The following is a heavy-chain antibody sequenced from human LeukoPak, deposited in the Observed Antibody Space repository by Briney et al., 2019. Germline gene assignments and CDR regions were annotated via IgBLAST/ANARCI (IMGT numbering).Heavy chain of an antibody. Sequence: SQTLSLTCTVSGGSISSSGYYWSWIRQYPGKGLEWIGYIYYSGSTHYNPPLKSRVTISVDTSKNQFSLKLSSVTAADTAVYYCARDGSTPGAFDIWGQGQWSPSLQ. CDR1: GGSISSSGYY. CDR3: ARDGSTPGAFDI. J-gene: IGHJ3*02. V-gene: IGHV4-31*03. CDR2: IYYSGST. D-gene: IGHD1-1*01.